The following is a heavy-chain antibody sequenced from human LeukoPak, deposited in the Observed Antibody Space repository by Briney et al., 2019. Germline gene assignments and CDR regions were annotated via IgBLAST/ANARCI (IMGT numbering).Heavy chain of an antibody. Sequence: GASVKVSCKASGYTFTGYYMQWVRQAPGQGLEWMGWINPNSGGTNYAQKFQGWVTMTRDTSISTAYMELSSLRSEDTAVYYCARVREGKQWTLSYWGQGTLVTVSS. CDR2: INPNSGGT. CDR3: ARVREGKQWTLSY. V-gene: IGHV1-2*04. D-gene: IGHD6-19*01. J-gene: IGHJ4*02. CDR1: GYTFTGYY.